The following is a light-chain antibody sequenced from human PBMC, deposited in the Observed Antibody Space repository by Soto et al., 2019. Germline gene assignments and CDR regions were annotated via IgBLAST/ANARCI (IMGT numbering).Light chain of an antibody. J-gene: IGLJ2*01. V-gene: IGLV1-44*01. CDR3: AAWDETLSGPV. Sequence: QAVVTQPPSASGNPGQRVTISCSGSTSNVGTNTVNWYQQLPGTAPKLLIFNNNNRPSGVPARFSGSSSGTSASLAISDLQSEDEADYYCAAWDETLSGPVFGGGTKVTVL. CDR2: NNN. CDR1: TSNVGTNT.